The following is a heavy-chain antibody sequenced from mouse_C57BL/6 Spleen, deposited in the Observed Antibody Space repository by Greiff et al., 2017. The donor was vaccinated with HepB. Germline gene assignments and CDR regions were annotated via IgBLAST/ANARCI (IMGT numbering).Heavy chain of an antibody. CDR3: ARAPYYGRDY. Sequence: EVQLQESGGGLVKPGGSLKLSCAASGFTFSSYAMSWVRQTPEKRLEWVATISDGGSYTYYPDNVKGRFTISRDNAKNNLYLQMSHLKSEDTAMYYCARAPYYGRDYWGQGTTLTVSS. CDR1: GFTFSSYA. V-gene: IGHV5-4*01. CDR2: ISDGGSYT. J-gene: IGHJ2*01. D-gene: IGHD1-1*01.